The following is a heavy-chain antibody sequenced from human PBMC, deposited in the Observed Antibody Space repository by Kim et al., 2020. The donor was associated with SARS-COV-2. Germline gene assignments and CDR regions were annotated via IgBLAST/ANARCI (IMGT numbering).Heavy chain of an antibody. J-gene: IGHJ4*02. CDR3: ARARGGATHFDY. V-gene: IGHV4-59*01. Sequence: NSNPSLQSRITISVDPSKNQFALKLSSVTAADTAVYYCARARGGATHFDYWGQGTLVTVSS. D-gene: IGHD1-26*01.